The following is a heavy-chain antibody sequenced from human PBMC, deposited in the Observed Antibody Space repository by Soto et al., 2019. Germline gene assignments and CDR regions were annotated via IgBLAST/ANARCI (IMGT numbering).Heavy chain of an antibody. J-gene: IGHJ6*02. D-gene: IGHD2-15*01. V-gene: IGHV6-1*01. CDR3: ARVRYCRGGSCYYGMDV. CDR2: AYYRSKWFD. Sequence: SQTLSLTCAISGDSVASDSAAWNWIRQSPSGGLEWLGRAYYRSKWFDDYAVSVKSRITITPDTSKNQLSLQLNSVTPEDTAVYYCARVRYCRGGSCYYGMDVWGQGTTVTVSS. CDR1: GDSVASDSAA.